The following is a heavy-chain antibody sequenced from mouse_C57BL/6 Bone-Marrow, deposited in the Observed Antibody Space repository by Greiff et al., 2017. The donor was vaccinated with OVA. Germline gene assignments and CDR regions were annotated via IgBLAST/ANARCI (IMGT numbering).Heavy chain of an antibody. D-gene: IGHD1-1*01. CDR2: IYPGSGST. J-gene: IGHJ4*01. CDR3: ATTGNGSSYYAMDY. Sequence: VQLQQPGAELVKPGASVKMSCKASGYTFTSYWINWVKQRPGQGLEWIGDIYPGSGSTNYNEKFKSKATLTVDTSSSTAYMQLSSLTSEDSAVYYCATTGNGSSYYAMDYWGQGTSVTVSS. CDR1: GYTFTSYW. V-gene: IGHV1-55*01.